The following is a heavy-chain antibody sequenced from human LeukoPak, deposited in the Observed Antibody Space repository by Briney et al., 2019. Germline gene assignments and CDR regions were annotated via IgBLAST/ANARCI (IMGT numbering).Heavy chain of an antibody. CDR3: ARVVDNLDY. D-gene: IGHD2-15*01. J-gene: IGHJ4*02. V-gene: IGHV3-30*02. CDR2: IRYDGSDK. Sequence: PGGSLRLYCAASGFTFTSYGMHWVRQAPGKGLEWVAFIRYDGSDKYYADSVKGRFTISRDNSKNTLYLQMNSLRAEDTATYYCARVVDNLDYWGQGTLVTVSS. CDR1: GFTFTSYG.